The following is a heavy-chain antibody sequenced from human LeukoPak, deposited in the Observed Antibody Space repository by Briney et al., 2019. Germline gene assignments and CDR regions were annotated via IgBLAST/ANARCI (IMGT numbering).Heavy chain of an antibody. V-gene: IGHV1-18*01. CDR1: GYTFTSYG. D-gene: IGHD6-13*01. CDR3: ARGLKDSSSWYGPYYYYYYMDV. J-gene: IGHJ6*03. CDR2: ISAYNGNT. Sequence: ASVKVSCKASGYTFTSYGISWVRQAPGQGLEWMGWISAYNGNTNYAQKLQGRVTMTTDTSTSTAYMELRSLRSEDTAVYYCARGLKDSSSWYGPYYYYYYMDVWGKGTTVTVSS.